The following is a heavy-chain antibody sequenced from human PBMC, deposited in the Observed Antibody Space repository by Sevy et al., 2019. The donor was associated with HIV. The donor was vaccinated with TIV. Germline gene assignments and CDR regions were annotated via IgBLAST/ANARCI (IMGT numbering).Heavy chain of an antibody. J-gene: IGHJ4*02. D-gene: IGHD2-21*02. CDR3: VGDWDDKFSYGDSDPAVDC. CDR1: GFSFIHEN. Sequence: GGSLRLSCVASGFSFIHENMNWVRQAPGKGLEWLSYISTSGSTSYQVDSVRGRFTISRDNAKNSLFLQMNSLRVDDTAIYYCVGDWDDKFSYGDSDPAVDCWGQGTLVTVSS. CDR2: ISTSGSTS. V-gene: IGHV3-48*04.